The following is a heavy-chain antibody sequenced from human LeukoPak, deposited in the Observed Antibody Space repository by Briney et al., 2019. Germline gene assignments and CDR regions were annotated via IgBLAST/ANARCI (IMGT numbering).Heavy chain of an antibody. CDR2: IRSKAYGGTT. CDR1: GFTFGDYA. Sequence: GRSLTLSGTASGFTFGDYAMIWVRQAPGKGLEWVGIIRSKAYGGTTKYAASVKGRFNISRDDSNSLDYLQMNRQNTEETAVYYCTREAVRGSPFDYWGQGTLVTVSS. J-gene: IGHJ4*02. V-gene: IGHV3-49*04. D-gene: IGHD3-10*01. CDR3: TREAVRGSPFDY.